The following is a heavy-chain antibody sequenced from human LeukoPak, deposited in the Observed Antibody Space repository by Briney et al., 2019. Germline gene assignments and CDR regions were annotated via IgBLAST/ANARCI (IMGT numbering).Heavy chain of an antibody. D-gene: IGHD2-2*01. CDR3: AKHIVVVPAALYHWFDP. V-gene: IGHV3-23*01. CDR1: GFTFSSYA. Sequence: GGSLRLSCAASGFTFSSYAMSWVRQAPVKGLEWVSAISGSGGSTYYADSVKGRFTISRDNSKNTLYLQMNSLRAEDTAVYYCAKHIVVVPAALYHWFDPWGQGTLVTVSS. J-gene: IGHJ5*02. CDR2: ISGSGGST.